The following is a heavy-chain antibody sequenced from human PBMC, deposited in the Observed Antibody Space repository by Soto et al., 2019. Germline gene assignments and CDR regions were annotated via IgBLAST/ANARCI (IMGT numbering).Heavy chain of an antibody. CDR3: VKYTVTEDLGES. CDR1: GFTFSSYA. V-gene: IGHV3-23*01. CDR2: VSRAGTYT. D-gene: IGHD3-16*01. J-gene: IGHJ5*02. Sequence: EVQLLESGGDVVRPAGSLRLSCAASGFTFSSYAMGWLRQAPGKGLEWVAGVSRAGTYTFYADSVRGRFSISRDNSRDTVDLYMNALRSDDTAVYFCVKYTVTEDLGESWGQGTLVSVSS.